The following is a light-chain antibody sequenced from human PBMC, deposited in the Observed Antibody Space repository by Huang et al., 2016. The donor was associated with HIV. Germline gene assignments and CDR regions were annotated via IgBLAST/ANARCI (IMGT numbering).Light chain of an antibody. CDR1: QSIGTY. J-gene: IGKJ4*01. V-gene: IGKV3-11*01. CDR3: QQRSKWPLT. Sequence: EIVLTQSPVTLSLSPGDRATVSCRASQSIGTYLAWYQKKSAQAPRLLIYELSNRAAGVPARFSASGSETDFTLTIASLDPDDFAIYHCQQRSKWPLTFGGGTKVEMK. CDR2: ELS.